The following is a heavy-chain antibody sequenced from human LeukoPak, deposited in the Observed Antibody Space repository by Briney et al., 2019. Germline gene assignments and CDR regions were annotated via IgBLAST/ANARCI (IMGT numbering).Heavy chain of an antibody. CDR2: IFRTGST. V-gene: IGHV4-39*02. Sequence: AETLSLTCAVSGGSIDSSSYYWGGIRQPPGKGLEWIGSIFRTGSTYYSASLKSRVSISVDTSKNHIALKLTSVTAAGTAVYFCARRVGFYGSGSLNYFDPWGQGILVSVS. CDR1: GGSIDSSSYY. J-gene: IGHJ5*01. D-gene: IGHD3-10*01. CDR3: ARRVGFYGSGSLNYFDP.